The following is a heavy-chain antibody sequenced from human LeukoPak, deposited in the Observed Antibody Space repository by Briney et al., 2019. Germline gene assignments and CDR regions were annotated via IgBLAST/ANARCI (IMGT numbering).Heavy chain of an antibody. CDR3: ARAQYSYGHYYFDY. D-gene: IGHD5-18*01. CDR1: GFTFSSYW. V-gene: IGHV3-74*01. CDR2: INSDGSST. Sequence: QPGGSLRLSCAASGFTFSSYWMHWVRQAPGKGLVWVSRINSDGSSTSYADSVKGRFTISRDNAKNTLYLQMNSLRAEDTAVYYCARAQYSYGHYYFDYWGKGTLVTVSS. J-gene: IGHJ4*02.